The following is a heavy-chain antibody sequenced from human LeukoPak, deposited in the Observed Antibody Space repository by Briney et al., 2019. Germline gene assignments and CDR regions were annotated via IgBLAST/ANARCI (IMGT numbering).Heavy chain of an antibody. V-gene: IGHV4-59*01. D-gene: IGHD3-9*01. Sequence: SGSLSDTSTVPGGSISSYYSSWIWPPPGKGLERIGYIYYSGGTNYNPSLKSRVTISVDTSKNQFSLKLSSVTAADTAVYYCARGLPTYYDILTGYPPPWFDPWGQGTLVTVYS. CDR1: GGSISSYY. CDR3: ARGLPTYYDILTGYPPPWFDP. CDR2: IYYSGGT. J-gene: IGHJ5*02.